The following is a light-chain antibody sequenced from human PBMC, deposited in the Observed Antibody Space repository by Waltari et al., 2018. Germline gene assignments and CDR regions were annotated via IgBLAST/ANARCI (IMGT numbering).Light chain of an antibody. Sequence: EIVMTQSPATLSVSPGEGATLSCRASQNVSSKLAWYQQKPGQAPRLLIYDAASRATGIPARFSGSGSGTEFTLTISSLQSEDFAVYYCQQYHNWPPWTFGQGTKVEIK. CDR3: QQYHNWPPWT. J-gene: IGKJ1*01. CDR1: QNVSSK. V-gene: IGKV3D-15*01. CDR2: DAA.